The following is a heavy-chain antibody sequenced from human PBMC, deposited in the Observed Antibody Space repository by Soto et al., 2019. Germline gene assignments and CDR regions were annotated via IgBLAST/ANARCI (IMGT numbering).Heavy chain of an antibody. V-gene: IGHV1-69*01. Sequence: QEQLVQSGAEVQKLGSSVKVSCKASGDTLSRHGISWVRQAPGQGLEWMGGIIPIFHITNYAQKFQGRLMITADESTRTAYMDLSRLGYDDSAVYFCVRVRVGSIPLNYDMDVWGQGTTVTVS. D-gene: IGHD5-12*01. CDR1: GDTLSRHG. CDR3: VRVRVGSIPLNYDMDV. CDR2: IIPIFHIT. J-gene: IGHJ6*02.